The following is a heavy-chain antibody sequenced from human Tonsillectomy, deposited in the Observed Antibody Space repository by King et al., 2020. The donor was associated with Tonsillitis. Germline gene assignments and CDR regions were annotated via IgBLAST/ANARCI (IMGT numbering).Heavy chain of an antibody. CDR3: AKSRNTWGSYRSDY. D-gene: IGHD3-16*02. Sequence: EVQLVESGGGLVQPGGSLRLSCAASGFTFSSYAMSWVRQAPGKGLEWVSAISGSGGSTYYADSVKGRFTISRDNSKNTLSLQMKSLRAKDTAVYYYAKSRNTWGSYRSDYWGQGTLVTVSS. V-gene: IGHV3-23*04. CDR1: GFTFSSYA. CDR2: ISGSGGST. J-gene: IGHJ4*02.